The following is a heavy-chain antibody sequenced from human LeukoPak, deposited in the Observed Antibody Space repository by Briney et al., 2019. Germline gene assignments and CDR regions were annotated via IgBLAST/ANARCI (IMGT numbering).Heavy chain of an antibody. CDR3: AVYPLLNYDSSGYYYY. CDR2: IIPIFGTA. V-gene: IGHV1-69*05. D-gene: IGHD3-22*01. Sequence: SVKVSCKASGGTFSSYAISWVRQAPGQGLEWMGGIIPIFGTANYAQKFQGRVTITTDESTSTAYMELSSLRSEDTAVYYCAVYPLLNYDSSGYYYYWGQGTLVTVSS. CDR1: GGTFSSYA. J-gene: IGHJ4*02.